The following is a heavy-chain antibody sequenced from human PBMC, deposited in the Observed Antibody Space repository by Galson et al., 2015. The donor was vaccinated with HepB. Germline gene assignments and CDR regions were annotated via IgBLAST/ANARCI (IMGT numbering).Heavy chain of an antibody. J-gene: IGHJ6*02. D-gene: IGHD3-3*01. V-gene: IGHV3-23*01. Sequence: SLRLSCAVSGFTLSNYAMTWVRQAPGKGLEWVSSISASGGKTYYADPVKGRFIISRDNSKNTLYLQMNSLRVEDTAVFYCAKPLEGTYYDFRSGYADYYFYGLDVWGHGATVTVSS. CDR1: GFTLSNYA. CDR2: ISASGGKT. CDR3: AKPLEGTYYDFRSGYADYYFYGLDV.